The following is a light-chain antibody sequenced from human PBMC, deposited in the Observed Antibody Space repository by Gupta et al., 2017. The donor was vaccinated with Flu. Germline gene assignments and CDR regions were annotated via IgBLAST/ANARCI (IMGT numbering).Light chain of an antibody. CDR2: AAN. V-gene: IGKV1-39*01. CDR3: QQSYKPPHT. CDR1: QGISVF. Sequence: PTSLSASVGDTVTITCRASQGISVFLNWYHHIPGRVPRLLIYAANDLQRGVPLRFSGSGSATVFTLTVTGLQPEDSGAYYCQQSYKPPHTFGQGTKLEVK. J-gene: IGKJ2*01.